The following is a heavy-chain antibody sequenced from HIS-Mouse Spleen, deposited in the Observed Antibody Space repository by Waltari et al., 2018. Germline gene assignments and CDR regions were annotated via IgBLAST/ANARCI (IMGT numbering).Heavy chain of an antibody. D-gene: IGHD6-19*01. V-gene: IGHV4-39*07. Sequence: QLQLQESGPGLVKPSETLSLTCTVSGGSSSSSSYYWGWLRQPPGKGLEWIGSIYYSGSTYYNPSLKSRVTISVDTSKNQFSLKLSSVTAADTAVYYCARDRWYSSGWPGNWFDPWGQGTLVTVSS. CDR1: GGSSSSSSYY. CDR3: ARDRWYSSGWPGNWFDP. CDR2: IYYSGST. J-gene: IGHJ5*02.